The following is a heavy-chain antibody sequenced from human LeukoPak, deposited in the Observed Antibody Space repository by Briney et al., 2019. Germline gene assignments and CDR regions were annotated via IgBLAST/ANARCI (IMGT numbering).Heavy chain of an antibody. D-gene: IGHD4-17*01. V-gene: IGHV3-11*05. CDR1: GFTFSDYY. J-gene: IGHJ4*02. CDR3: ARESTVSTDY. CDR2: ISSSSSYT. Sequence: GGSLRLSCAASGFTFSDYYMSWIRQAPGRGLEWVSYISSSSSYTNYADSVKGRFTISRDNAKNSLYLQMNSLRAEDTAVYYCARESTVSTDYWGQGTLVTVSS.